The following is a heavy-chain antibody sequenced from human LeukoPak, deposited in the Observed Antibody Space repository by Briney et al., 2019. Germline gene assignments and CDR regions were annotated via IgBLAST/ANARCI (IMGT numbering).Heavy chain of an antibody. CDR2: VNPKRGDT. V-gene: IGHV1-2*02. CDR1: GYTLTDYY. Sequence: ASVKVSCKASGYTLTDYYIHWVRLAPGQGLEWMGWVNPKRGDTETAQKFQGRVAMTTDTSTSTVFLQLTSLISDDAAVYFCARGGIVGSSWNYGFDYWGQGTLVTVFS. D-gene: IGHD1-26*01. J-gene: IGHJ4*02. CDR3: ARGGIVGSSWNYGFDY.